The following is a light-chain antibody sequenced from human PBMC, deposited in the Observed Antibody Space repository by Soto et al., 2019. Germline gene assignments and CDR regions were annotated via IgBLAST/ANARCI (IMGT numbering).Light chain of an antibody. CDR2: DAS. Sequence: EIVLTQSPATLSLSPGERATVSCRASQSVSSHLAWYQQKRGQAPRLLIYDASSRASGIPARFSGSGSGTDFTLTISSLEPEDFAVYYCQQYGSSPGTFGPGTKVDIK. CDR1: QSVSSH. V-gene: IGKV3-11*01. J-gene: IGKJ3*01. CDR3: QQYGSSPGT.